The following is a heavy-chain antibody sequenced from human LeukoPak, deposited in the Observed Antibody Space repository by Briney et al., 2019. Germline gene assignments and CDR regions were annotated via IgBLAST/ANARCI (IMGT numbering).Heavy chain of an antibody. J-gene: IGHJ4*02. Sequence: ASVKVSCKASGYTFTGYYMHWVRLAPGPGLGRMGWINPTSGGTNYAKKFQGRVTKPRDTSISTAYMELSRLTSDATAVYYCASDDGSFLFDYWGQGTLATVSS. V-gene: IGHV1-2*02. D-gene: IGHD1-26*01. CDR2: INPTSGGT. CDR3: ASDDGSFLFDY. CDR1: GYTFTGYY.